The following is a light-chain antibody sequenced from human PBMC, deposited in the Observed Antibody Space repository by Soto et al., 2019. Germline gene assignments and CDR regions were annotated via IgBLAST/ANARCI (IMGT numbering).Light chain of an antibody. V-gene: IGKV3-20*01. CDR3: QQYGSSPLT. Sequence: EMVLTQSPGTLSLSPGERATLSCRASQSVSSSYLAWYQQKPGQAPRLLIYGASSRATGIPDRFSDSGSGTDFTLTISRLEPEDFAVYYCQQYGSSPLTFGGGTKVDI. CDR1: QSVSSSY. J-gene: IGKJ4*01. CDR2: GAS.